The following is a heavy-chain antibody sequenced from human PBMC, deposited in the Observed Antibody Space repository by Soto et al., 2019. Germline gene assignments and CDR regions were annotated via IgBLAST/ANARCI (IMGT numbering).Heavy chain of an antibody. CDR3: ARDRRVLLWFGEEVYYGMDV. CDR1: GFTFSSYW. D-gene: IGHD3-10*01. J-gene: IGHJ6*02. CDR2: IKQDGSEK. Sequence: GGSLRLSCAASGFTFSSYWMSWVRQAPGKGLEWVANIKQDGSEKYYVDSVKGRFTISRDNAKNSLYLQMNSLRAEDTAVYYCARDRRVLLWFGEEVYYGMDVWGQGTTVTVSS. V-gene: IGHV3-7*04.